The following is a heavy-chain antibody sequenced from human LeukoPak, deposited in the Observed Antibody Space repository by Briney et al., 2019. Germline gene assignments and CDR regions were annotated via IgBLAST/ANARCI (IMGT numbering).Heavy chain of an antibody. Sequence: GGTLRLSCAGYGFTFSNHGMNWVRQAAGKGLEWVSGISPSGDITYYVDSVKGRFTISRDNSKNTFYLQMNSLRAEDTAVYYCAKDSGWLRFHYWGQGTLVTVSS. CDR3: AKDSGWLRFHY. V-gene: IGHV3-23*01. D-gene: IGHD5-12*01. CDR2: ISPSGDIT. CDR1: GFTFSNHG. J-gene: IGHJ4*02.